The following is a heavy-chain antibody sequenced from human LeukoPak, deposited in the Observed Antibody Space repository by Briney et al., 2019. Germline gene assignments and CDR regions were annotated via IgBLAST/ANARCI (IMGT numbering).Heavy chain of an antibody. CDR1: GGSISSGDYY. CDR3: ARALAGAFFDY. V-gene: IGHV4-30-4*01. Sequence: SETLSLTCTVSGGSISSGDYYWSWIRQPPGKGREWIGYIYYSGSTYYNPSLKSRVTISVYTSKNQFSLKLSSVTAADTAVYYCARALAGAFFDYWGQGTLVTVSS. CDR2: IYYSGST. J-gene: IGHJ4*02. D-gene: IGHD4/OR15-4a*01.